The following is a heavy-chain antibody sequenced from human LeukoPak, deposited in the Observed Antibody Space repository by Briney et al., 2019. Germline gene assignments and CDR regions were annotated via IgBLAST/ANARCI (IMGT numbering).Heavy chain of an antibody. CDR2: INHSGST. Sequence: SETLSLTCAVYGGSFSGYYWSWIRQPPGKGLEWIGEINHSGSTNYNPSLTSRVTISVDTSKNQFSLKLSSVTAADTAVYYCARGEIASSQYYDYYGMDVWGKGTTVTVSS. CDR1: GGSFSGYY. CDR3: ARGEIASSQYYDYYGMDV. V-gene: IGHV4-34*01. J-gene: IGHJ6*04. D-gene: IGHD5-24*01.